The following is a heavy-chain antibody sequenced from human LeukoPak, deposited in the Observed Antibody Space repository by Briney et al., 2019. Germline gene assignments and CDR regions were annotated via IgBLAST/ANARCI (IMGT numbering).Heavy chain of an antibody. Sequence: GGSLRLSCAASEVTFSTYGMHWVRQASGKGLEWVAVISYDGSYKFYADSVKGRFTVSRDNSKSTLYLQMNSLRAEDTAVYYCAKDRYSGLNTIDYWGQGTLVTVSS. CDR3: AKDRYSGLNTIDY. CDR2: ISYDGSYK. CDR1: EVTFSTYG. V-gene: IGHV3-30*18. J-gene: IGHJ4*02. D-gene: IGHD6-13*01.